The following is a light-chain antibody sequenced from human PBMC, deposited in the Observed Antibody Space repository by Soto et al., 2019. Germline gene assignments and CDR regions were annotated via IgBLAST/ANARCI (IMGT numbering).Light chain of an antibody. Sequence: TLMTQSPATLSVSPAESAPPFCRTSQSMTTQFAWYHQKLGQAPRLLIYGASTRATGIPARFSGSGSGTEFTLTISSLQSEDFAVYYCHQYIYWSCSFGQGTKVDIK. CDR2: GAS. J-gene: IGKJ1*01. CDR3: HQYIYWSCS. V-gene: IGKV3-15*01. CDR1: QSMTTQ.